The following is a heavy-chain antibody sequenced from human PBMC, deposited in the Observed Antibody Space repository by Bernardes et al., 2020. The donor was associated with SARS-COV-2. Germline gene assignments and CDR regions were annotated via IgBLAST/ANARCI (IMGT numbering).Heavy chain of an antibody. D-gene: IGHD6-19*01. V-gene: IGHV4-59*01. Sequence: ATLSLTCSVSGGSIRRYYWSWIRQPPGKGLEWIGYIYYSGSTSSNPSLKSRVTISVDTSENRFSLRLSSVTAADTAVYYCARSGSGWDFGNWGQGTLVTVSS. CDR1: GGSIRRYY. J-gene: IGHJ4*02. CDR2: IYYSGST. CDR3: ARSGSGWDFGN.